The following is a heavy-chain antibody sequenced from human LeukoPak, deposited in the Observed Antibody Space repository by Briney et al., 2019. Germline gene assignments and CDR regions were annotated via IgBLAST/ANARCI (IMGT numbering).Heavy chain of an antibody. D-gene: IGHD3-10*01. V-gene: IGHV1-18*01. J-gene: IGHJ4*02. CDR1: GYTFTGYG. CDR2: ISAYNGNT. Sequence: GASVKVSCKASGYTFTGYGISWVRQAPGQGLEGMGWISAYNGNTNYAQKLQGRVTMTTDTSTSTAYMELRSLRSDDTAVYYCARDKGTDWFGEFSDYWGQGTLVTVSS. CDR3: ARDKGTDWFGEFSDY.